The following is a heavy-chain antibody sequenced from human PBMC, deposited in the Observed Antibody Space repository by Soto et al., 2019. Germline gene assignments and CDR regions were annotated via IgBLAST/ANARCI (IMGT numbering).Heavy chain of an antibody. CDR2: ISAYNGNT. CDR3: ARGGFFGGVIVHWFDR. J-gene: IGHJ5*02. Sequence: QVQLVQSGAEVKKPGASVKVSCKASGYTFTSYGITWVRQAPGQGLEWMGWISAYNGNTNYAQKLQGRVTMTTNTSKSTGYMELRSVRADDTGVYYCARGGFFGGVIVHWFDRWGQGTLVAVST. D-gene: IGHD3-16*02. CDR1: GYTFTSYG. V-gene: IGHV1-18*01.